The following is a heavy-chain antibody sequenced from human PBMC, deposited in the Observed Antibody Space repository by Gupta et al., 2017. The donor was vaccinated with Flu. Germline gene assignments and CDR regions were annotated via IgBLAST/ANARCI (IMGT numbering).Heavy chain of an antibody. CDR3: TTDLDNGYYWDGFDV. V-gene: IGHV3-15*01. CDR1: GFTFTKAW. J-gene: IGHJ3*01. Sequence: EVQLVESGGGLVKPGGSLRLSCAASGFTFTKAWMTWVRQAPGKGLEWVGRIRSKADGGTADYAAPVKGRFTISRDDSKQTVSLQMDSLKTEDTAVYYCTTDLDNGYYWDGFDVWGQGTRVTVSA. D-gene: IGHD5-12*01. CDR2: IRSKADGGTA.